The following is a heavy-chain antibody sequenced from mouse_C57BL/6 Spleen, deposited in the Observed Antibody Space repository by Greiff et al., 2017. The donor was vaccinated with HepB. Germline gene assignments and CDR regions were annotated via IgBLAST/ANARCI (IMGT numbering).Heavy chain of an antibody. CDR3: ARGYDGYLDY. CDR2: IYPGNSDT. CDR1: GYTFTSYW. J-gene: IGHJ2*01. D-gene: IGHD2-3*01. Sequence: EVQLQQSGTVLARPGASVKMSCKTSGYTFTSYWMHWVKQRPGQGLEWIGAIYPGNSDTSYNQKFKGKATLTVDTSSSTAYMQLSSLTSEDSAVYYCARGYDGYLDYWGQGTTLTVSS. V-gene: IGHV1-5*01.